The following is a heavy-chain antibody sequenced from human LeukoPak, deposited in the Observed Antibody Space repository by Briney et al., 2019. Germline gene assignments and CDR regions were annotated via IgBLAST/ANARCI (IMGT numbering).Heavy chain of an antibody. J-gene: IGHJ4*02. D-gene: IGHD1-7*01. CDR1: GFTFSSYG. CDR3: AKYLTNWNYAGYFDY. V-gene: IGHV3-30*02. CDR2: IRYDGSNK. Sequence: PGGSLRLSCAASGFTFSSYGMHWVRQAPGKGLEWVAFIRYDGSNKYYADSVKGRFTISRDNSKNTLYLQMNSLRAGDTAVYYCAKYLTNWNYAGYFDYWGQGTLVTVSS.